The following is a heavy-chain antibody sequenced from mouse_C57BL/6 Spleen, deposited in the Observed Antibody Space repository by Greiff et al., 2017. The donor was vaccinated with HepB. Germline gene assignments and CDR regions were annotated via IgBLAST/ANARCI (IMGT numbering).Heavy chain of an antibody. Sequence: VQLQQSGAELVKPGASVKLSCKASGYTFTSYWMHWVKQRPGQGLEWIGMIHPNSGSTNYNEKFKSKATLTVDKSSSTAYMQLSSLTSEDSAVYYCARRGGYYAMDYWGQGTSVTVSS. J-gene: IGHJ4*01. V-gene: IGHV1-64*01. CDR2: IHPNSGST. CDR1: GYTFTSYW. CDR3: ARRGGYYAMDY.